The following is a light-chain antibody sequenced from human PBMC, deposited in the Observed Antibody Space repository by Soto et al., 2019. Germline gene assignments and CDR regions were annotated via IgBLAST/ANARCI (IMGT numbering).Light chain of an antibody. Sequence: QAVVTQSPSASASLGASVKLTCTLSSGHSSYAIAWHQQQPEKGPRYWMTLNSDGSHSRGDGIPDRFSGCSSGAVRHLPISCLQSEDEAAYNCQTWGTGIKGVFGGGAKLIV. J-gene: IGLJ2*01. CDR2: LNSDGSH. CDR1: SGHSSYA. V-gene: IGLV4-69*01. CDR3: QTWGTGIKGV.